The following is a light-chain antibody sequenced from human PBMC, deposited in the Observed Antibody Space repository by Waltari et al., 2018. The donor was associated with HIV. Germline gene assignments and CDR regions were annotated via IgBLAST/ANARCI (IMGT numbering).Light chain of an antibody. CDR2: GNS. CDR3: QSYDSSLSVDVV. V-gene: IGLV1-40*01. J-gene: IGLJ2*01. CDR1: SSNIGAGYD. Sequence: QSVLTQPPSVSGAPGQRVTISCTGSSSNIGAGYDVHWYQQLPGTAPKLLIYGNSSRPSGVPDRFSGSKSGTSASLAITGLQAEDEADYYCQSYDSSLSVDVVFGGGTKLTVL.